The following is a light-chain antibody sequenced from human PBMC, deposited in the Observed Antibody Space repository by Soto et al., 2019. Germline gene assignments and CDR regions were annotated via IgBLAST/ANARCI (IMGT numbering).Light chain of an antibody. CDR1: SSDVGGYNY. Sequence: QSALTQPASLSGSPRQSIAISCTGTSSDVGGYNYVSWYQQLPGNAPKLLIYDVTIRPSGVSDRFSGSKSGTTASLTISGLQAEDEADYYCCSYASSTIYVFGTGTKVTVL. CDR2: DVT. CDR3: CSYASSTIYV. J-gene: IGLJ1*01. V-gene: IGLV2-14*03.